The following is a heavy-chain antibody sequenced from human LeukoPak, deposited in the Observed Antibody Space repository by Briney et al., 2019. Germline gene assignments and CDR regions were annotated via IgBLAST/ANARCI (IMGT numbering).Heavy chain of an antibody. CDR2: IISSSSYI. D-gene: IGHD3-16*01. CDR1: GFTLRSFG. V-gene: IGHV3-21*01. Sequence: GGSLRLSCAASGFTLRSFGMHWVRQAPGKGLEWVSSIISSSSYIYYADSVKGRFTISRDNAKNSLYLQMNSLRAEDTAVYYCAAHASRVMITFGVAKGNYWGQGTLVTVSS. J-gene: IGHJ4*02. CDR3: AAHASRVMITFGVAKGNY.